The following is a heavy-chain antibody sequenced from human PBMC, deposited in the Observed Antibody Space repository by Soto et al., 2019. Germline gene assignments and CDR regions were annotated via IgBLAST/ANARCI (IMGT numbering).Heavy chain of an antibody. D-gene: IGHD2-15*01. CDR1: GFIFSTHW. CDR3: AKAEYTAALPGL. Sequence: EVQLVESGGGLVQPGGSLRLSCEASGFIFSTHWMHWVRQVPGKGLDWVARIEDDGRRTDYADSVKGRFPISRDNAKSTLFLQLNNLRVEDTATYHCAKAEYTAALPGLWGRGTLVTVSS. CDR2: IEDDGRRT. J-gene: IGHJ4*02. V-gene: IGHV3-74*01.